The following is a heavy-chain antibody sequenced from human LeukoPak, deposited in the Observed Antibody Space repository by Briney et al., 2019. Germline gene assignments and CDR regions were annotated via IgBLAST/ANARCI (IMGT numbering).Heavy chain of an antibody. CDR2: INHSGST. CDR1: GGSFSGYY. Sequence: KASETLSLTCAVYGGSFSGYYWSWIRQPPGKGLEWIGEINHSGSTNYNPSLKSRVTISVDTSKNQFSLKLSSVTAADTAVYYCARVGKYYYGSGSYPVAVAAFDIWGQGTMVTVSS. CDR3: ARVGKYYYGSGSYPVAVAAFDI. D-gene: IGHD3-10*01. J-gene: IGHJ3*02. V-gene: IGHV4-34*01.